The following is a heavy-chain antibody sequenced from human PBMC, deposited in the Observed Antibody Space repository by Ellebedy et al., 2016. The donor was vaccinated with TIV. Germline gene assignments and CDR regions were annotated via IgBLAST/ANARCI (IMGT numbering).Heavy chain of an antibody. V-gene: IGHV3-7*01. J-gene: IGHJ6*02. CDR2: INQDGSEK. CDR3: ATALIVGATGRNMDV. CDR1: GFTFSSYW. D-gene: IGHD1-26*01. Sequence: PGGSLRLSCSASGFTFSSYWMSWVRQAPGKGLEWVANINQDGSEKYYVDSVKGRFTISRDNAKNSLYLQMNSLRAEDTAVYYFATALIVGATGRNMDVWGQGTTVTVSS.